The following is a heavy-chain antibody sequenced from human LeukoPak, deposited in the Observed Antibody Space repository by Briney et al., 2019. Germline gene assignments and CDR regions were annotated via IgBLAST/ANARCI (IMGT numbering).Heavy chain of an antibody. CDR1: GGSISSGGYY. V-gene: IGHV4-31*03. Sequence: PSETLSLTCTVSGGSISSGGYYWSWIRQHPGKGLEWLGYIYYSGSTYYNPSLRSRVTISVDTSKNQFSLKLTSVTAADTAVYYCARVAYCGGDCPSAIDYWGQGTLVTVSS. CDR3: ARVAYCGGDCPSAIDY. D-gene: IGHD2-21*02. J-gene: IGHJ4*02. CDR2: IYYSGST.